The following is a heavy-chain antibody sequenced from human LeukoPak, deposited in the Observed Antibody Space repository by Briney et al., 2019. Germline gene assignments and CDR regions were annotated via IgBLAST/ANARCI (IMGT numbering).Heavy chain of an antibody. Sequence: PGGSLRLSCAASGFTFTNYAMSWVRQAPGKGLEWVSSISNIGGGTCYADSVKSRFTISRDNSKNTLYLQMNSLRAEDTAEYYCAKGGGAGAFDIWGQGTMVTVSS. J-gene: IGHJ3*02. CDR2: ISNIGGGT. V-gene: IGHV3-23*01. CDR3: AKGGGAGAFDI. D-gene: IGHD3-3*01. CDR1: GFTFTNYA.